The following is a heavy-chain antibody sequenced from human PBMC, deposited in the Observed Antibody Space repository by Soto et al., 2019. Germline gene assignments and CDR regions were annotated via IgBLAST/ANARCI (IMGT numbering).Heavy chain of an antibody. V-gene: IGHV3-23*01. D-gene: IGHD3-22*01. CDR2: ISATGVKT. CDR1: GFTFSSYG. Sequence: GGSLRLSCAASGFTFSSYGMHWVRQAPGKGLEWVSGISATGVKTYSADSVKGRFTMSRDNSKDTVYLEMNSLRAEDTAVYYCTKSRSAMIYYFDFWGLGALVTVSS. J-gene: IGHJ4*02. CDR3: TKSRSAMIYYFDF.